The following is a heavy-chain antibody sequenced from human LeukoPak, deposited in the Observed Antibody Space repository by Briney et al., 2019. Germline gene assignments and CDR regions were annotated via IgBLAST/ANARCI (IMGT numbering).Heavy chain of an antibody. J-gene: IGHJ6*02. V-gene: IGHV4-59*01. CDR2: IYYSGST. CDR1: GGSSSSYY. D-gene: IGHD2/OR15-2a*01. CDR3: ARAAFPYYYGMDV. Sequence: SETLSLTCTVSGGSSSSYYWSWIRRPPGKGLEWIGYIYYSGSTNYNPSLKSRVTISVDTSKNQFSLKLSSVTAADTAVYYCARAAFPYYYGMDVWGQGTTVTVSS.